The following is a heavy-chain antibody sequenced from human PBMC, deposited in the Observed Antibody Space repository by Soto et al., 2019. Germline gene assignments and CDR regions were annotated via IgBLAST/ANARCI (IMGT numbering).Heavy chain of an antibody. D-gene: IGHD3-22*01. CDR2: IYSGGNT. CDR1: GFTVRSYY. CDR3: AHSSVPYYFEY. Sequence: EVQLVESGGGLIQPGGSLRLSCAASGFTVRSYYMNWVRQAPGRGLEWVSIIYSGGNTYYADSVRGRFTISRDNSKNTLCLHMNSLRAGDTAVYYCAHSSVPYYFEYWGQGTLVTVSS. V-gene: IGHV3-53*01. J-gene: IGHJ4*02.